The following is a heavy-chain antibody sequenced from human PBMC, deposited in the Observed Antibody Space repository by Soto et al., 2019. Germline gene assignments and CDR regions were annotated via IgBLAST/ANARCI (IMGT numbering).Heavy chain of an antibody. D-gene: IGHD3-22*01. CDR1: GAPVSSGDYY. CDR3: ARDPGYDSSGYFVDY. V-gene: IGHV4-61*03. Sequence: SETLSLTCTVSGAPVSSGDYYWSWIRQPPGKGLEWMGYMYYSGRINYNPSLKSRVTISVDTSKNHFSLNPGSVTAADTAVYYCARDPGYDSSGYFVDYWGQGTLVTVSS. J-gene: IGHJ4*02. CDR2: MYYSGRI.